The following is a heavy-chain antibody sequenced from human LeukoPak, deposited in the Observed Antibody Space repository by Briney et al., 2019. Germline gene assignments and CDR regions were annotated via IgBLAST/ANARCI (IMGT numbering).Heavy chain of an antibody. CDR2: ISGSGGST. V-gene: IGHV3-23*01. J-gene: IGHJ4*02. CDR1: GFTFSSYG. CDR3: ANGPADYYGSGSYYNSPFGC. Sequence: QPGGSLRLSCAASGFTFSSYGMSWVRQAPGKGLEWVSAISGSGGSTYYADSVKGRFTISRDNSKNTLYLQMNSLRAEDTAVYYCANGPADYYGSGSYYNSPFGCWGQGTLVTVSS. D-gene: IGHD3-10*01.